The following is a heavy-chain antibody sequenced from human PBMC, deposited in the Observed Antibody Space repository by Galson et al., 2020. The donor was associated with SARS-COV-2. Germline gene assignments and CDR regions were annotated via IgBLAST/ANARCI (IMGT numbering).Heavy chain of an antibody. D-gene: IGHD5-18*01. V-gene: IGHV3-53*01. CDR2: IYRGGTI. CDR3: VRDRGGDGYGHFDL. Sequence: GGSLRLSCAATDFTVSSNHMNWVRQAPGDGLEWVSVIYRGGTIEYADSVKGRFTISRDNSRNTLYLQMDRLRAEDTAVYYCVRDRGGDGYGHFDLWGQGTLVTVSS. CDR1: DFTVSSNH. J-gene: IGHJ4*02.